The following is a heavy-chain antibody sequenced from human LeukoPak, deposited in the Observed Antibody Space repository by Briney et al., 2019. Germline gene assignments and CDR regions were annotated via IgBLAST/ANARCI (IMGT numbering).Heavy chain of an antibody. CDR3: ARQGVAAAGIGYFDY. D-gene: IGHD6-13*01. J-gene: IGHJ4*02. CDR1: GGSISSSSYY. V-gene: IGHV4-39*01. CDR2: IYYSGSI. Sequence: SETLSLTCTVSGGSISSSSYYWGWIRQPPGKGLEWIGSIYYSGSIYYNPSLKSRVTISVDTSKNQFSLKLSSVTAADTAVYYCARQGVAAAGIGYFDYWGQGTLVTVSP.